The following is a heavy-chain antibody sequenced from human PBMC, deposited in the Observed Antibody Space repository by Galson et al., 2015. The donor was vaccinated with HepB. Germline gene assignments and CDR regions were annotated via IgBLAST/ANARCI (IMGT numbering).Heavy chain of an antibody. V-gene: IGHV4-59*12. CDR1: GGSISGYY. CDR3: ARVWGCSGGSCYSDYFDY. J-gene: IGHJ4*02. Sequence: ETLSLTCTVSGGSISGYYWSWIRQPPGKGLEWIGYIHYSGTTNYNPSLKSRVTISVDTSKNQFSLKLSSVTAADTAVYYCARVWGCSGGSCYSDYFDYWGQGTLVTVSS. CDR2: IHYSGTT. D-gene: IGHD2-15*01.